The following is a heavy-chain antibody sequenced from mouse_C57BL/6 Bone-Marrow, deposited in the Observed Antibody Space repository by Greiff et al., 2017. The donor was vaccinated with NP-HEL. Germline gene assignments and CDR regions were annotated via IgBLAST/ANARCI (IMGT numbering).Heavy chain of an antibody. CDR2: IYPRDAST. V-gene: IGHV1-85*01. J-gene: IGHJ3*01. Sequence: QVQLQQSGPELVKPGASVKLSCKASGYTFTSYDINWVKQRPGQGLEWIGWIYPRDASTKYYEKFKGKATLTVDTSSSTAYMELHSLTSEDSAVYFCARSTHYYGSSYWGQGTLVTVSA. CDR1: GYTFTSYD. D-gene: IGHD1-1*01. CDR3: ARSTHYYGSSY.